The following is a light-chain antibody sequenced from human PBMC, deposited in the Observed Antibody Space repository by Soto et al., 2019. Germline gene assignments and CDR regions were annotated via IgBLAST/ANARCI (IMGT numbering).Light chain of an antibody. CDR2: DAS. CDR3: QQYAKSPLYT. V-gene: IGKV3-20*01. CDR1: QRISSTY. Sequence: EIVLTQSPGTLSLSPGESATLSCRASQRISSTYLAWYHQKRGQAPRLLIYDASSRATGISDRFSGSGSGTDFTLTISRLEPEDFGVYYCQQYAKSPLYTFGQATKLEIK. J-gene: IGKJ2*01.